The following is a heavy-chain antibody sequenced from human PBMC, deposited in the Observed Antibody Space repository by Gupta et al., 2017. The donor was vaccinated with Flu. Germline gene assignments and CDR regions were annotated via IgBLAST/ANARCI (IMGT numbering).Heavy chain of an antibody. Sequence: WVRQAPGKGLEWVSAISGSGGSTYYADYVKGRGTISRDNSKNTLYLQMNSLRADDTAVYYWAKAGVDDSSSLEALLLIFNYWGQGALVTVS. J-gene: IGHJ4*02. D-gene: IGHD6-13*01. CDR3: AKAGVDDSSSLEALLLIFNY. CDR2: ISGSGGST. V-gene: IGHV3-23*01.